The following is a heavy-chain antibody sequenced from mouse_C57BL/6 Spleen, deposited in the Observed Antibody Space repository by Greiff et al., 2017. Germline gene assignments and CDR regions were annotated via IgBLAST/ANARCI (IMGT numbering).Heavy chain of an antibody. CDR3: AREVVAGGYYFDY. CDR2: INPYNGGT. CDR1: GYTFTDYY. D-gene: IGHD1-1*01. V-gene: IGHV1-19*01. Sequence: EVQRVESGPVLVKPGASVKMSCKASGYTFTDYYMNWVKQSHGKSLEWIGVINPYNGGTSYNQKFKGKATLTVDKSSSTAYMELNSLTSEDSAVYYCAREVVAGGYYFDYWGQGTTLTVSS. J-gene: IGHJ2*01.